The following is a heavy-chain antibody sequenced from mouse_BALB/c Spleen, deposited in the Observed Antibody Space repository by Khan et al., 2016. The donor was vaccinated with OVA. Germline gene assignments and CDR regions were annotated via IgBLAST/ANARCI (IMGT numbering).Heavy chain of an antibody. CDR1: GYTFTTYW. CDR3: ARDRMDD. V-gene: IGHV1-7*01. CDR2: FIPTSGFT. Sequence: QMQLEESGAELAKPGASVKMSCTASGYTFTTYWMHWVKQRPGPGLEWIGYFIPTSGFTDYNQKFKDKATLTADTSSSTAYMQLSSLTSDDSAVYYGARDRMDDWGQGTTLTVSS. J-gene: IGHJ2*01.